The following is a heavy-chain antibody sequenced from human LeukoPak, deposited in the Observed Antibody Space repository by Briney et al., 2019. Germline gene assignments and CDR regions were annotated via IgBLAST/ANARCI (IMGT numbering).Heavy chain of an antibody. CDR2: ISYDGSNK. CDR1: GFTFSSYA. Sequence: PGRSLRLSCAASGFTFSSYAMHWVRQAPGKGLEWVAVISYDGSNKYYADSVKGRFTISRDNSKNTLYLQMNSRRAEDTAVYYCARPGYCSGGSCYVAFDIWGQGTMVTVSS. CDR3: ARPGYCSGGSCYVAFDI. D-gene: IGHD2-15*01. V-gene: IGHV3-30*04. J-gene: IGHJ3*02.